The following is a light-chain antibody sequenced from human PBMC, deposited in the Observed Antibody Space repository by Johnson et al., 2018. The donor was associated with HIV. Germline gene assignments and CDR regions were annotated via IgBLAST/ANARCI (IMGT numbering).Light chain of an antibody. CDR2: ENN. Sequence: QSVLTQPPSVSAAPGQKVTISCSGGTSNIESNCVSWYQLLPGTAPKVLIYENNKRPSGIPDRFSGSKSGTSATLGITGLQTGDEADYYCGTWDNSLVAPYVFGTGTKVTVL. CDR3: GTWDNSLVAPYV. V-gene: IGLV1-51*02. J-gene: IGLJ1*01. CDR1: TSNIESNC.